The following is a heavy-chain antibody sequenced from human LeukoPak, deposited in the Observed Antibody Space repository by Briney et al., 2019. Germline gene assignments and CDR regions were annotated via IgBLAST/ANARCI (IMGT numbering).Heavy chain of an antibody. CDR2: IYYSGST. D-gene: IGHD3-10*01. CDR1: GGSISSYY. Sequence: PSETLSLTCTVSGGSISSYYWSWIRQPPGKGLEWIGYIYYSGSTNYNPSLKSRVTISVDTSKNQFSLKLSSVTAADTAVYYCARVIRGYYYGSGSHGFDPWGQGTLVTVSS. V-gene: IGHV4-59*01. J-gene: IGHJ5*02. CDR3: ARVIRGYYYGSGSHGFDP.